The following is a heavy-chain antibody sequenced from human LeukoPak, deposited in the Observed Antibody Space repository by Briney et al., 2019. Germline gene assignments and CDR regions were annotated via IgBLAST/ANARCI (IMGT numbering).Heavy chain of an antibody. D-gene: IGHD6-19*01. J-gene: IGHJ4*02. CDR1: GFTFSSYA. CDR2: ISGSGGST. V-gene: IGHV3-23*01. Sequence: GGSLRLCCAASGFTFSSYAMSWVRQAPGKGLEWVSAISGSGGSTYYADSVKGRFTISRDNSKNTLYLQMNSLRAEDTAVYYCAKHIAVAGNPYFDYWGQGTLVTVSS. CDR3: AKHIAVAGNPYFDY.